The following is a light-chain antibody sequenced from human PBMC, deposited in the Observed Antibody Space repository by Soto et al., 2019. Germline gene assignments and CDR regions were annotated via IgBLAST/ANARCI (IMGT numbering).Light chain of an antibody. CDR1: QGISSY. Sequence: AIRMTQSPSSFSASTGDRVTITCRASQGISSYLAWYQQKPGKAPKLLIYTASTLQSGVPSRFSGSGSGTDFTLPISCLQSEDFATYYCQKYYSYRLTFGTGTKVGIK. J-gene: IGKJ3*01. CDR3: QKYYSYRLT. V-gene: IGKV1-8*01. CDR2: TAS.